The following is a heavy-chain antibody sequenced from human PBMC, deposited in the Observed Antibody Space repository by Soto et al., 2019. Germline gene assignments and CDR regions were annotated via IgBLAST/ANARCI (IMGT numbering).Heavy chain of an antibody. D-gene: IGHD2-2*01. V-gene: IGHV1-18*01. J-gene: IGHJ6*03. CDR1: GYTFTSYG. CDR3: ARVGCSSTSCYFEYYYYMDV. CDR2: ISAYNGNT. Sequence: ASGKVSCKASGYTFTSYGISWVRQAPGQGLEWMGWISAYNGNTNYAQKLQGRVTMTTDTSTSTAYMELRSLRSDDTAVYYCARVGCSSTSCYFEYYYYMDVWGKGTTVTVSS.